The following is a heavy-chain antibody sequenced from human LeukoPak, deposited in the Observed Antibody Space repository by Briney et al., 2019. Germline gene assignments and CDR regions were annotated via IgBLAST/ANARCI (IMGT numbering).Heavy chain of an antibody. CDR3: ATGSIAARDFDY. V-gene: IGHV3-48*04. Sequence: GGSLRLSCVASGFTLSSYSMNWVRQAPGKGLEWVSYISSGSSTIYYADSVKGRFTISRDNAKNSLYLQMNSLRAEDTAVYYCATGSIAARDFDYWGQGTLVTVSS. CDR2: ISSGSSTI. D-gene: IGHD6-6*01. CDR1: GFTLSSYS. J-gene: IGHJ4*02.